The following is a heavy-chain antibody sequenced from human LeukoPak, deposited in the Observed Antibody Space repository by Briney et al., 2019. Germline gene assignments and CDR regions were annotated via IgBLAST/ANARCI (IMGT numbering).Heavy chain of an antibody. V-gene: IGHV4-34*01. Sequence: SEALSLTCAVYGGSFSGYYWSWIRQPPGKGLEWIGEINHSGSTNYNPSLKSRVTISVDTSKNQFSLKLSSVTAADTAVYYCASMTTVTKFDYWGQGTLVTVSS. CDR1: GGSFSGYY. CDR3: ASMTTVTKFDY. CDR2: INHSGST. J-gene: IGHJ4*02. D-gene: IGHD4-17*01.